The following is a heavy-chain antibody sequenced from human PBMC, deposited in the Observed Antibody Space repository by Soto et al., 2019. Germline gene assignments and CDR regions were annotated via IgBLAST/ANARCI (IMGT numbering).Heavy chain of an antibody. Sequence: PGGSLRLACAASGFTFSSYEMNWVRQAPGRGLEWVSYISSSGSTIYYADSVQGRFTISRDNAKNSLYLQMNSLRAEDTAVYYCARDDILTTPRDYYSYGMDVWGQGTTVTVSS. CDR3: ARDDILTTPRDYYSYGMDV. J-gene: IGHJ6*02. D-gene: IGHD3-9*01. V-gene: IGHV3-48*03. CDR2: ISSSGSTI. CDR1: GFTFSSYE.